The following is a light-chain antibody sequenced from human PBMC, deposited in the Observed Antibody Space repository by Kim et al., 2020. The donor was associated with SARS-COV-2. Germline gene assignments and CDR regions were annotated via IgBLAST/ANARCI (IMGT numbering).Light chain of an antibody. CDR1: SLRSNY. CDR3: NSRDGSASHWV. J-gene: IGLJ3*02. Sequence: LGQTVRITCQGDSLRSNYPSWYQQKPGQAPVLLIYGKNNRPSGIPDRFSGSSSGNTASLTITGAQAEDEADYYCNSRDGSASHWVFGGGPHLAVL. V-gene: IGLV3-19*01. CDR2: GKN.